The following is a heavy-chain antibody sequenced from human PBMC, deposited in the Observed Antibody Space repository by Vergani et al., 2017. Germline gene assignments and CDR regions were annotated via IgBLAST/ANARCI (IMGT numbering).Heavy chain of an antibody. Sequence: QVQLQESGPGLVKPSQTLSLTCTVSGGSLSSGSYYWSWVRQPAGKGLEWIGRIYTSGSTNYNTSLKSRVTISVDTSKKQCSLKLSSVTAADTAVYYCAKAGDFWSAIGYFDYWDQATLVTVSS. CDR3: AKAGDFWSAIGYFDY. V-gene: IGHV4-61*02. D-gene: IGHD3-3*01. CDR2: IYTSGST. J-gene: IGHJ4*02. CDR1: GGSLSSGSYY.